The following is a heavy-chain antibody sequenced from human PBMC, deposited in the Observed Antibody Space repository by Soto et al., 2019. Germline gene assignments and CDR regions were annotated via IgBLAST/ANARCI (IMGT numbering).Heavy chain of an antibody. D-gene: IGHD3-10*01. CDR3: ARDQSYGSGSYYSYYYYYYMDV. CDR1: SGSISSSNW. V-gene: IGHV4-4*02. J-gene: IGHJ6*03. Sequence: QVQLQESGPGLVKPSGTLSLTCAVSSGSISSSNWWSWVRQPPGKGLEWIGEIYHSGSTNYNPSLKRRVTISVDKSKNQFSLKLSSVTAADTAVYYCARDQSYGSGSYYSYYYYYYMDVWGKGTTVTVSS. CDR2: IYHSGST.